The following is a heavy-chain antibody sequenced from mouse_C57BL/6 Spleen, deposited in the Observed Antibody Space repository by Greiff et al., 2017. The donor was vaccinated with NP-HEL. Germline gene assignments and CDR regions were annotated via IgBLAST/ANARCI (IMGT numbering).Heavy chain of an antibody. Sequence: VQLQQSGPELVKPGASVKISCKASGYTFTDYYMNWVKQSHGKSLEWIGDINPNNGGTSYNQKFKGKATLTVDKSSSTAYMELRSLTSEDSAVYYCARREVGFYYFDYWGQGTTLTVSS. J-gene: IGHJ2*01. V-gene: IGHV1-26*01. CDR3: ARREVGFYYFDY. CDR2: INPNNGGT. CDR1: GYTFTDYY.